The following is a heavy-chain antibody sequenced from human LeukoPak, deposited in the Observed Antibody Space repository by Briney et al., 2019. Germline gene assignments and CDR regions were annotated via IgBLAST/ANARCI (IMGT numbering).Heavy chain of an antibody. CDR3: ASRSGRNYYGMDV. D-gene: IGHD3-10*01. CDR1: GGSISSYY. J-gene: IGHJ6*02. Sequence: SETLSLTCTASGGSISSYYWSWIRQPPGKALEWLGYAYYSGSTNYNPSLKTRLTISVDTSKAQFSLTLSSVTAADTAIYYCASRSGRNYYGMDVWGQGTTVIVSS. CDR2: AYYSGST. V-gene: IGHV4-59*01.